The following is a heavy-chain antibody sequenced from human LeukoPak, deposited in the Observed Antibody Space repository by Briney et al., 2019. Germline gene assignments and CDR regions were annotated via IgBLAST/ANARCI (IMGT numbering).Heavy chain of an antibody. CDR3: AIHLRIGYCSSTSCPWVLSFDY. CDR1: GFTFSSYA. V-gene: IGHV3-23*01. CDR2: ISGSGGSP. Sequence: GGSLRLSCAASGFTFSSYAMSWVRQAPGKGLEWVSAISGSGGSPYYADSVKGRFTNSRDNSKNTLYLQMNSLRAEDTAVYYCAIHLRIGYCSSTSCPWVLSFDYWGQGTLVTVSS. D-gene: IGHD2-2*01. J-gene: IGHJ4*02.